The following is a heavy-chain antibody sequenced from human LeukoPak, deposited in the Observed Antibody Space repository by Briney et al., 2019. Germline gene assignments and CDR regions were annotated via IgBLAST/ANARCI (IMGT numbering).Heavy chain of an antibody. D-gene: IGHD3-22*01. CDR3: ARGGNYYDSSGFLGDFQH. Sequence: SETLSLTCTVSGGSISSSSYYWGWIRQPPGKGLEWIGSIYYSGSTHYNPSLKSRVTISVDTSKNQFSLKLSSVTAADTAVYYCARGGNYYDSSGFLGDFQHWGQGTLVTVSS. CDR1: GGSISSSSYY. J-gene: IGHJ1*01. V-gene: IGHV4-39*07. CDR2: IYYSGST.